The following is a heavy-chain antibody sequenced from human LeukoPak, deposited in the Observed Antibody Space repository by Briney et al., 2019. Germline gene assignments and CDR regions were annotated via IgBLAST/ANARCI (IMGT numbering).Heavy chain of an antibody. CDR2: ISYDGSDK. CDR3: ARGAPLYSSSPYYFDY. J-gene: IGHJ4*02. D-gene: IGHD6-6*01. CDR1: GFTFSSYA. V-gene: IGHV3-30*04. Sequence: GGSLRLSCAASGFTFSSYAMYWVRQAPGKGLEWVAVISYDGSDKFYADSVKGRFTISRDSSKNTLYLQMNSLRPEDTAVYYCARGAPLYSSSPYYFDYWGQGTLVTVSS.